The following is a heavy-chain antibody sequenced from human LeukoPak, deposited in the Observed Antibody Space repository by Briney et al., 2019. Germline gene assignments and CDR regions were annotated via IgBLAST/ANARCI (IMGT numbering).Heavy chain of an antibody. V-gene: IGHV3-21*01. CDR2: ISSSSYI. D-gene: IGHD3-3*01. CDR3: VRGGGVTIFGVVIVWDYYYMDV. CDR1: GFTFSSYS. J-gene: IGHJ6*03. Sequence: GGSLRLSCAASGFTFSSYSMNWVRQAPGKGLEWVSSISSSSYIYYADSVKGRFTISRDNAKNSLYLQMNSLRAEDTAVYYCVRGGGVTIFGVVIVWDYYYMDVWGKGTTVTVSS.